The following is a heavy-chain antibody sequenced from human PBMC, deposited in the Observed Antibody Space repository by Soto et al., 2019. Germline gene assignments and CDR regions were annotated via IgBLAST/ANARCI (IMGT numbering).Heavy chain of an antibody. V-gene: IGHV3-30-3*01. J-gene: IGHJ4*01. CDR2: ISYDGSNK. D-gene: IGHD2-2*01. CDR3: ARDRPSPYCSSTSCSSYFDC. CDR1: GFTFSTYA. Sequence: HPGGSLRLSCAASGFTFSTYAMQWVRQAPGKGLEWVAVISYDGSNKYYADSVKGRFTISRDNSKNTLYLQMNSLRAEDTAVYYCARDRPSPYCSSTSCSSYFDCWGRGTLVTVSS.